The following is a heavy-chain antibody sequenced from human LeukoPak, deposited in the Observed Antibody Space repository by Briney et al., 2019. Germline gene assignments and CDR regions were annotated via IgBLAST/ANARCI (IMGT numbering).Heavy chain of an antibody. Sequence: SETLSLTCTVSGGSISSYYWSWIRQPPGKGLEWIGYIYYSGSTNYNPSLKSRVTISVDTSENQFSLKLSSVTAADTAVYYCARDPAYCSSTSCYARGYFDYWGQGTLVTVSS. CDR2: IYYSGST. D-gene: IGHD2-2*01. V-gene: IGHV4-59*01. J-gene: IGHJ4*02. CDR1: GGSISSYY. CDR3: ARDPAYCSSTSCYARGYFDY.